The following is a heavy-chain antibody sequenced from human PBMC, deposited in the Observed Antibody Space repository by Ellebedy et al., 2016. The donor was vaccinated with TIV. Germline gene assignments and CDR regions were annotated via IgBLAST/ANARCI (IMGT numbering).Heavy chain of an antibody. CDR1: GFTYSDYA. CDR3: AKKVGTSYWYVGFDY. Sequence: PGGSLRLSCAASGFTYSDYAMTWVRQAPGKGLEWVSVISGSGALTFYADSVKGRFTISRDNSKNTLYLQMSNLGVEDTAVYYCAKKVGTSYWYVGFDYWGQGNLVTVSS. D-gene: IGHD2-8*02. CDR2: ISGSGALT. V-gene: IGHV3-23*01. J-gene: IGHJ4*02.